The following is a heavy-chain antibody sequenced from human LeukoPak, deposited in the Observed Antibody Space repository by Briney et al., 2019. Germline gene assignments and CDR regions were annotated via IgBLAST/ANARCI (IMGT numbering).Heavy chain of an antibody. Sequence: GGSLRLSCAASGFTFSSYTMYWVRHPPGKRLEWVSIIGSSGGGIHYADSVKGRFTISRDNSKNALYLQMNSLRVEDTAVYYCAIDPNWGTHSWGQGVLVTVSS. CDR1: GFTFSSYT. CDR2: IGSSGGGI. CDR3: AIDPNWGTHS. V-gene: IGHV3-23*01. J-gene: IGHJ4*02. D-gene: IGHD7-27*01.